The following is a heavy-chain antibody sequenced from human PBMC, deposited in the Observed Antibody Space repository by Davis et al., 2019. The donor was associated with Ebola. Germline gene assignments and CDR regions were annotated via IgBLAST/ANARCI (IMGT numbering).Heavy chain of an antibody. CDR1: GFTFSSYA. J-gene: IGHJ4*02. V-gene: IGHV3-23*01. CDR3: AKATAVAGFKTFDF. Sequence: GESLKISCAASGFTFSSYAMSWVRQAPGKGLEWVSAIRGSGGSTYYADSVKGRFTISRDNSKNTLYLQMNSLRAEDTAVYYCAKATAVAGFKTFDFWGQGTLVSVSS. CDR2: IRGSGGST. D-gene: IGHD6-19*01.